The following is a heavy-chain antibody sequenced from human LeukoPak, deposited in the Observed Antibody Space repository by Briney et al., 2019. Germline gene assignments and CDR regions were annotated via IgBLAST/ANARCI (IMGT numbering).Heavy chain of an antibody. CDR2: TYYRSKWYN. CDR1: GDSVSSNSAA. CDR3: AREPYYDFWSGYLNY. D-gene: IGHD3-3*01. V-gene: IGHV6-1*01. J-gene: IGHJ4*02. Sequence: SQTLSLTCAISGDSVSSNSAAWNWLRQSPSRGLEWLGSTYYRSKWYNDYAVSVKSRITINPDTSKNQFSLQLNSVTPEDTAVYYCAREPYYDFWSGYLNYWGQGTLVTVSS.